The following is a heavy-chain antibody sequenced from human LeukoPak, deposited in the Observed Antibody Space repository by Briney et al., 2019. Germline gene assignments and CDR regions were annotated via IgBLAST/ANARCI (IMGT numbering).Heavy chain of an antibody. J-gene: IGHJ6*03. CDR1: GYTFTGYY. CDR2: INPNSGGT. V-gene: IGHV1-2*02. Sequence: ASVKVSCKASGYTFTGYYMHWVRQAPGQGLEWMGWINPNSGGTNYAQKFQGRVTMTRDTSISTAYMELSRLRSDDTAVYYCAREAVTMVRGVIGSYYMDVWGKGTTVTISS. CDR3: AREAVTMVRGVIGSYYMDV. D-gene: IGHD3-10*01.